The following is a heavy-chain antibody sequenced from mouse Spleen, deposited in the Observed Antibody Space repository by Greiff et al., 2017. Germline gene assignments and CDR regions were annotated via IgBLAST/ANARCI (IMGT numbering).Heavy chain of an antibody. CDR3: ARDYYGSSYDDYYAMDY. J-gene: IGHJ4*01. V-gene: IGHV5-6-5*01. CDR1: GFTFSSYA. CDR2: ISSGGST. D-gene: IGHD1-1*01. Sequence: EVQVVESGGGLVKPGGSLKLSCAASGFTFSSYAMSWVRQTPEKRLEWVASISSGGSTYYPDSVKGRFTISRDNARNILYLQMSSLRSEDTAMYYCARDYYGSSYDDYYAMDYWGQGTSVTVSS.